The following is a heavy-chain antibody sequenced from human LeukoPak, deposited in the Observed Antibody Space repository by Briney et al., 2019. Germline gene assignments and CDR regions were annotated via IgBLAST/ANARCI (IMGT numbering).Heavy chain of an antibody. Sequence: GGSLRLSCAASGFTVSSNYMSWVRQAPGKGLEWVSIIYSGGSTFYADSVKGRFTISRDNSKNTLYLQMNSLRAEDTAVYYCANNPHDYSNYGAFDIWGQGTMVTVSS. J-gene: IGHJ3*02. CDR3: ANNPHDYSNYGAFDI. CDR1: GFTVSSNY. CDR2: IYSGGST. V-gene: IGHV3-53*01. D-gene: IGHD4-11*01.